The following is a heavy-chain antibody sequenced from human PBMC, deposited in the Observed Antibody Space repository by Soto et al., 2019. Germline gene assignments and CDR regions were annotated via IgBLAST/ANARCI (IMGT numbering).Heavy chain of an antibody. CDR3: TTDLETYSSSWYGPY. D-gene: IGHD6-13*01. CDR2: IKSKTDGGTT. J-gene: IGHJ4*02. V-gene: IGHV3-15*07. Sequence: GGSLRLSCAASGFTFDDYAMHWVRQAPGKGLEWVSGIKSKTDGGTTDYAAPVKGRFTISRDDSKNTLYLQMNSLKTEDTAVYYCTTDLETYSSSWYGPYWGQGTLVTVSS. CDR1: GFTFDDYA.